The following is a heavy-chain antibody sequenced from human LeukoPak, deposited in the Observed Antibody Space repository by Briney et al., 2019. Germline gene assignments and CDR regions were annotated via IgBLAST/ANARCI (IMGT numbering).Heavy chain of an antibody. CDR1: GFTFSSYG. J-gene: IGHJ4*02. CDR3: ARDRSWSVAANFDY. Sequence: GGSLRLSCAASGFTFSSYGMHWVRQAPGKGLEWVAFIRYDGSNKYYADSVKGRFTISRDNAKNSLYLQMNSLRAEDTAVYYCARDRSWSVAANFDYWGQGTLVTVSS. V-gene: IGHV3-30*02. CDR2: IRYDGSNK. D-gene: IGHD2-15*01.